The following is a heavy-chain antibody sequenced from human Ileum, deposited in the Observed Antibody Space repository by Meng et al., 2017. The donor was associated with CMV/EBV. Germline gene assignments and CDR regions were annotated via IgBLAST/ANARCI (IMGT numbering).Heavy chain of an antibody. Sequence: GESLKISCAASGFTFSSAWMNSVRQAPDKGLEWVANINPAGTEGISVDSMKGRFTISRDNAKNSLYLQMSSLRVEDTAVYYCARDADGTGWHGAGDYWGQGTLVTVSS. CDR3: ARDADGTGWHGAGDY. D-gene: IGHD6-19*01. CDR2: INPAGTEG. V-gene: IGHV3-7*03. J-gene: IGHJ4*02. CDR1: GFTFSSAW.